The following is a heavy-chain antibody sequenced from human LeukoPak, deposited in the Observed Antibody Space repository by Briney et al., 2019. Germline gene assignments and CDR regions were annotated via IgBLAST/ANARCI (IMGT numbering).Heavy chain of an antibody. CDR1: GYTFTSYY. D-gene: IGHD4-17*01. Sequence: GASVKVSYKASGYTFTSYYMHWVRQAPGQGLGWMGIINPSGGSTSYAQKFQGRVTMTRDTSTSTVYMELSSLRSEDTAVYYCARGGRVMKHGDYVYSGDYWGQGTLVTVSS. V-gene: IGHV1-46*01. J-gene: IGHJ4*02. CDR2: INPSGGST. CDR3: ARGGRVMKHGDYVYSGDY.